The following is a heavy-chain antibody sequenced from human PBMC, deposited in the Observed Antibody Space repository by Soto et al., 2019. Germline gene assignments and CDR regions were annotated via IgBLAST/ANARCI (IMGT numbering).Heavy chain of an antibody. CDR3: ARSPVPTGTTLFYFDY. V-gene: IGHV1-46*01. CDR2: IDPSAGST. J-gene: IGHJ4*02. D-gene: IGHD1-1*01. Sequence: QVQLVQSGAEVKKPGASVKISCKASGYTFTTHFMLWVRQAPGQGLDWMGIIDPSAGSTTYAQNFQVRVTMTRDTSTSTIYMELRSLRSDDTAVYYCARSPVPTGTTLFYFDYWGQGTLVTVSS. CDR1: GYTFTTHF.